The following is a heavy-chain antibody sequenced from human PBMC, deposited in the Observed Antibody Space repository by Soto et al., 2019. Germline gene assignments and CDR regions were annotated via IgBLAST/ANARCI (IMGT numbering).Heavy chain of an antibody. CDR3: ASPIAVAGTSFDY. D-gene: IGHD6-19*01. CDR1: GGTFSSYS. Sequence: SVKVSCKASGGTFSSYSISWVRQAPGQGLEWMGGIIPIFGTANYAQKFQGRVTITADKSTSTAYMELSSLRSEDTAVYYCASPIAVAGTSFDYWGQGTLVTVS. CDR2: IIPIFGTA. J-gene: IGHJ4*02. V-gene: IGHV1-69*06.